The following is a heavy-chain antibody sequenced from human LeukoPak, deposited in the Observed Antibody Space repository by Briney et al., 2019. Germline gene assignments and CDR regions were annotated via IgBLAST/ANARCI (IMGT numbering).Heavy chain of an antibody. J-gene: IGHJ5*02. CDR2: IYYSGST. V-gene: IGHV4-59*12. D-gene: IGHD3-22*01. Sequence: SSETLSLTCTVSGGSISSYYWSWIRQPPGKGLEWIGYIYYSGSTNYNPSLKSRVTISVDRSKNQFSLKLSSVTAADTAVYYCARGGDYDSSGYYYEVPWFDPWGQGTLVTVSS. CDR3: ARGGDYDSSGYYYEVPWFDP. CDR1: GGSISSYY.